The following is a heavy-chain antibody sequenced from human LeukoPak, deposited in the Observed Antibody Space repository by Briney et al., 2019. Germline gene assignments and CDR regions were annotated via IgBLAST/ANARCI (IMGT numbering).Heavy chain of an antibody. CDR2: IKSKTDGGTT. J-gene: IGHJ4*02. D-gene: IGHD4-11*01. V-gene: IGHV3-15*01. CDR1: IFTFSNAW. CDR3: TTGNLHN. Sequence: GGSLRLSCAASIFTFSNAWMSWVRQAPGKGLEWVGHIKSKTDGGTTDYAAPVKGRFTISRDDSKNTLYLQMNSLKTEDTAVYYCTTGNLHNWGQGTLVTVSS.